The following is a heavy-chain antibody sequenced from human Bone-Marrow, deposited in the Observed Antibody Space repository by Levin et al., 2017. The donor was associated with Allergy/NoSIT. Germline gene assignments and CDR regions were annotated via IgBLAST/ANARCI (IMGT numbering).Heavy chain of an antibody. CDR2: VYYNGYT. CDR3: AATNLGFWFDP. CDR1: GGSFSSYY. V-gene: IGHV4-59*01. J-gene: IGHJ5*02. Sequence: SETLSLTCDVSGGSFSSYYWTWIRQPPGKGLEWVGYVYYNGYTKYNPSLKSRVTISLDTSKNKVSLKPTSVPAAATAVYYCAATNLGFWFDPWGQGTLVTVSS.